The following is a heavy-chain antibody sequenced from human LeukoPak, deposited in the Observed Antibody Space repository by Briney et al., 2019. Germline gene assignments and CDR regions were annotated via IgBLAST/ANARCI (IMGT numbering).Heavy chain of an antibody. CDR2: ILNGGGST. CDR1: GFTFNRYW. CDR3: VRHNYGYDY. Sequence: GGSLRLSCAASGFTFNRYWMHWVRQAPGEGLAWVAHILNGGGSTSYADSVKGRFTISRDNAKNTLSLQMNSLRAEDTAVYYCVRHNYGYDYWGQGTPVTVSS. V-gene: IGHV3-74*01. D-gene: IGHD5-18*01. J-gene: IGHJ4*02.